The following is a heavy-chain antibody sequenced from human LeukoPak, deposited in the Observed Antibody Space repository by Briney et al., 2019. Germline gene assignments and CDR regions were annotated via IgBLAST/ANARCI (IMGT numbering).Heavy chain of an antibody. Sequence: SVKVSCKVSGYTITELSIHWGRQAHGTGHDWMGGFYPGDGETIYSQKFQGRVTMTEDTSTDTAYMELSSLRSGDTAVYYCATGCSGGSCYSYFYGMDVWGQGTTVTVSS. CDR2: FYPGDGET. CDR1: GYTITELS. D-gene: IGHD2-15*01. CDR3: ATGCSGGSCYSYFYGMDV. J-gene: IGHJ6*02. V-gene: IGHV1-24*01.